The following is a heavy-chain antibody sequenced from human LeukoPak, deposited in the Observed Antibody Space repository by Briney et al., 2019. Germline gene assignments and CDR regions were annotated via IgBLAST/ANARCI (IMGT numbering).Heavy chain of an antibody. CDR3: ARYYGSGSEHFMDV. Sequence: GGSLRLSCVASGFMLSSYGMHWVRQAPGKGLEWVAVIWYDGSNKYYADSVKGRFTISRDNSKSTLYLQMNSLRAEDTAVYYCARYYGSGSEHFMDVWGQGTTVTVSS. CDR2: IWYDGSNK. V-gene: IGHV3-33*01. D-gene: IGHD3-10*01. J-gene: IGHJ6*02. CDR1: GFMLSSYG.